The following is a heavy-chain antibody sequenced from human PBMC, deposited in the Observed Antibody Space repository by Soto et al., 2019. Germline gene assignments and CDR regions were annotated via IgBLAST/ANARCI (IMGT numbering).Heavy chain of an antibody. J-gene: IGHJ5*01. CDR2: IYSGGTT. CDR1: GFTVSSTY. CDR3: ARVRESDNNWFAS. V-gene: IGHV3-66*01. Sequence: PGGSLRLSCAASGFTVSSTYMSWVRQAPGKGLEWVSVIYSGGTTYYADSVKGRFTISRDNSKNTLYLQMNSLRAEDTAVYYCARVRESDNNWFASWGQGTLVTVSS.